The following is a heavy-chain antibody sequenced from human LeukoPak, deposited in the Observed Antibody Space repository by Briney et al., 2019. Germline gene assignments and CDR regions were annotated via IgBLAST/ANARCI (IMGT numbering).Heavy chain of an antibody. D-gene: IGHD5-12*01. Sequence: GGSLRLSCAASGFTFSSYAMSWVRQAPGKGLEWVSSISNSGGRTFYTDSVKGRYTISRDNSKITLYLQMNSLRAEDTAVYYCAKSYNGYESKPDYWGQGTLVTVSS. CDR1: GFTFSSYA. CDR2: ISNSGGRT. V-gene: IGHV3-23*01. J-gene: IGHJ4*02. CDR3: AKSYNGYESKPDY.